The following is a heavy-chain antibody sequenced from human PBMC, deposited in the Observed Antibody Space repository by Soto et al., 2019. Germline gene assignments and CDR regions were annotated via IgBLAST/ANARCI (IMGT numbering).Heavy chain of an antibody. Sequence: PSQTLSLTCDISRDSVSSNSAAWNWIRQTPSRGLEWLGRTYYRSKWYSNYAISVKSRVTVNPDTFKNQFSLQLNSVTPEDTAVYYCARGSWDYVSGHYYQDVWGKGTTVTVS. CDR2: TYYRSKWYS. D-gene: IGHD3-16*01. CDR3: ARGSWDYVSGHYYQDV. V-gene: IGHV6-1*01. J-gene: IGHJ6*03. CDR1: RDSVSSNSAA.